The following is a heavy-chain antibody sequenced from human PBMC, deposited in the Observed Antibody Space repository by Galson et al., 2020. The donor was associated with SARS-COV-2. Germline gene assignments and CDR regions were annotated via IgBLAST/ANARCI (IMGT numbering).Heavy chain of an antibody. CDR3: ARRNYYYMDV. CDR2: ISSGSSDR. Sequence: LPLNCAASGFTFSGYNMNWVRQAPGKGLEWISYISSGSSDRYYADSVKGRFTISRDNANNSLYLQMNSLRDEDTAIYYCARRNYYYMDVWVKGTTVTVSS. CDR1: GFTFSGYN. J-gene: IGHJ6*03. V-gene: IGHV3-48*02.